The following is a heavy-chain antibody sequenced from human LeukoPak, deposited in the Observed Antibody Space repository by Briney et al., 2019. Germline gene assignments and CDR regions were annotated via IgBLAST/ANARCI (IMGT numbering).Heavy chain of an antibody. CDR2: IIPIFGTA. J-gene: IGHJ4*02. CDR3: ARDNLPWVQAPLPALGPSYFDY. V-gene: IGHV1-69*05. D-gene: IGHD1-1*01. Sequence: GASVKVSCKASGGTFSSYAISWVRQAPGQGLEWMGGIIPIFGTANYAQKFQGRVTITTDESTSTAYMGLSSLRSEDTAVYYCARDNLPWVQAPLPALGPSYFDYWGQGTLVTVSS. CDR1: GGTFSSYA.